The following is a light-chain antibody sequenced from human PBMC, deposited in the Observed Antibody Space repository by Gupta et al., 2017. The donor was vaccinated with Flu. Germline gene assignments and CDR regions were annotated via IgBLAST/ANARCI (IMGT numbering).Light chain of an antibody. CDR3: QQENKGHPLLT. CDR1: QSVGKN. Sequence: TLSVSPGESATLTCRARQSVGKNLVWYEQKQGHAPQRLIHGASTRSRDSNDRCTGSGDGTEFNITISGRQSEDWEVYYCQQENKGHPLLTFGGGTKVEIK. CDR2: GAS. J-gene: IGKJ4*01. V-gene: IGKV3-15*01.